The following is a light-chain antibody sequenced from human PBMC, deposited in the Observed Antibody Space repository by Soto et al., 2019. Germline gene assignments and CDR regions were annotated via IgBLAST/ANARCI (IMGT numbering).Light chain of an antibody. Sequence: QTVVTQEPSLPVAPVGTVTLTGGSSTGAVTSGHYPHWIQQRPGQARRTLIYDATNNQSWTPDRFSGSLLGGKAALTLSGAQPEDEGDYYCSLSYDGARIFGGGTKLTVL. CDR2: DAT. CDR1: TGAVTSGHY. V-gene: IGLV7-46*01. CDR3: SLSYDGARI. J-gene: IGLJ2*01.